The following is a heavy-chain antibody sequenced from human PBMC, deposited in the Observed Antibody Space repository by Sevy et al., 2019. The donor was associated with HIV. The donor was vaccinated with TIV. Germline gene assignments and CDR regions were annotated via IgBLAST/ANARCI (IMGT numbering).Heavy chain of an antibody. J-gene: IGHJ6*02. Sequence: ASVKVSCKTSGYSFNMYGISWVRQAPGQGLAWMGWISAYTGDTDYRQMFRGRVTMTTDASTNTAYMELRRLTSDDTAVYYCARHRPQGVVIIPGSGYHYGADFWGQGTMVTVSS. V-gene: IGHV1-18*01. D-gene: IGHD3-3*01. CDR2: ISAYTGDT. CDR3: ARHRPQGVVIIPGSGYHYGADF. CDR1: GYSFNMYG.